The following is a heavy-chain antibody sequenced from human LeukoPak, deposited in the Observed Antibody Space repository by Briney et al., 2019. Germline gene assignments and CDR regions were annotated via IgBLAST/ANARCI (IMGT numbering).Heavy chain of an antibody. CDR2: ISAHSRYI. CDR3: ARQYYDFWSGFYTADYYFDY. J-gene: IGHJ4*02. V-gene: IGHV3-21*01. D-gene: IGHD3-3*01. Sequence: GGSLRLSCAASGFTFSDFGMNWVRQAPGQGLEWVSSISAHSRYIYYADSVKGRFTISRDNAQSSLYLQMNSLRAEDSAVYYCARQYYDFWSGFYTADYYFDYWGRGTLVTVSS. CDR1: GFTFSDFG.